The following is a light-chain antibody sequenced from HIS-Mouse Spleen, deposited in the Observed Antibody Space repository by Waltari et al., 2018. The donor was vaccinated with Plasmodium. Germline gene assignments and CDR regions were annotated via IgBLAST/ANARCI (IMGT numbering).Light chain of an antibody. J-gene: IGKJ5*01. CDR2: GAS. V-gene: IGKV3-20*01. CDR1: QSVSSSY. Sequence: DIVLTQSPGTLSLSPGERATLSCSPSQSVSSSYLAWYQQKPGQAPRLLILGASSRATGIPDRFSASGSGTDFTLTISRLEPEDFAVYYCQQYGSSPITFGQGTRLEIK. CDR3: QQYGSSPIT.